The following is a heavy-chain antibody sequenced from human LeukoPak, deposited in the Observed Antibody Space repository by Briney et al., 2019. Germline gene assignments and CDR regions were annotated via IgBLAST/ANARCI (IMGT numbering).Heavy chain of an antibody. Sequence: PSEILSLTCTVSGYSISSGYYWGWIRQPPGKGLEWIGSIYHSGSTYYNPSLKSRVTISVDTSKNQFSLKLSSVTATDTAVYYCARGGYYGSGSANWFDPWGQGTLVTVSS. CDR2: IYHSGST. V-gene: IGHV4-38-2*02. J-gene: IGHJ5*02. CDR3: ARGGYYGSGSANWFDP. D-gene: IGHD3-10*01. CDR1: GYSISSGYY.